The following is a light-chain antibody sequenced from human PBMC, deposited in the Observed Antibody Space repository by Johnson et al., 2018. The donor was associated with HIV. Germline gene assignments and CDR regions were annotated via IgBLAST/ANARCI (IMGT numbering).Light chain of an antibody. J-gene: IGLJ1*01. CDR3: GTWDNSLSAGV. CDR2: DNN. CDR1: SSNIGNNY. V-gene: IGLV1-51*01. Sequence: QSVLTQPPSVSAAPGQKVTISCSGSSSNIGNNYVSWYQQLPGTAPKLLIYDNNKRPSGIPDRFSGSKSGTSATLGITGLQTGDEADYYCGTWDNSLSAGVFGTGTKGTVL.